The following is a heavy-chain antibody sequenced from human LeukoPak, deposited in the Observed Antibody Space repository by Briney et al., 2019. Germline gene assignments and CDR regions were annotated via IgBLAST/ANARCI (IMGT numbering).Heavy chain of an antibody. V-gene: IGHV1-8*01. Sequence: ASVKVSCKASGYTFTSYDINWVRQATGQGLEWIGWMNPNSGNTGYAQKFQGRVTMTRNTSISTAYMELSSLRSEDTAVYYCARGRYCSSTSCYAPYYYYGMDVWGQGTTVTVSS. CDR3: ARGRYCSSTSCYAPYYYYGMDV. J-gene: IGHJ6*02. D-gene: IGHD2-2*01. CDR2: MNPNSGNT. CDR1: GYTFTSYD.